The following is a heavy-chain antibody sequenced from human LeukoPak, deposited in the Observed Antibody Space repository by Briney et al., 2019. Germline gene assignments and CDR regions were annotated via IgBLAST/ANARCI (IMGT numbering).Heavy chain of an antibody. CDR3: ARDDYGDYYYGMDV. CDR2: IKQDGSEK. V-gene: IGHV3-7*03. Sequence: GGSLRLSCAASSFTFSNYWMSWVRQAPGKGLEWVANIKQDGSEKYYVDSVKGRFTISRDNAKNSLYLQMNSLRAEDTAVYYCARDDYGDYYYGMDVWGQGTTVTVSS. D-gene: IGHD4-17*01. CDR1: SFTFSNYW. J-gene: IGHJ6*02.